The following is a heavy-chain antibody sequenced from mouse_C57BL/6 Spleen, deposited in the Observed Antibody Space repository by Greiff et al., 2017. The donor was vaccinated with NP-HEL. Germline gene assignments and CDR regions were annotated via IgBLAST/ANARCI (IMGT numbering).Heavy chain of an antibody. Sequence: QVQLKQPGAELVKPGASVKLSCKASGYTFTSYWMQWVNQRPGQGLEWIGEIDPSDSYTNYNQKFKGKATLTVDTSSSTAYMQLSSLTSEDSAVYYCASRGDDWGQGTTLTVSS. CDR2: IDPSDSYT. J-gene: IGHJ2*01. CDR3: ASRGDD. V-gene: IGHV1-50*01. CDR1: GYTFTSYW.